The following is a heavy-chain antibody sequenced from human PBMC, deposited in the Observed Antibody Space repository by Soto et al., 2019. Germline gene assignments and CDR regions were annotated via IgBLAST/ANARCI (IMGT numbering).Heavy chain of an antibody. J-gene: IGHJ4*02. CDR1: GDSVTSHY. CDR3: ARGRGRDSHIAAAVWSTSRGNTVFDY. V-gene: IGHV4-59*02. CDR2: MHYTGFS. Sequence: SETLSLTCSFSGDSVTSHYLTWIRQSPERGLEWIGYMHYTGFSHYNPSLKSRLTISVDRSKNQFTLQLTSVTVADTAMYYCARGRGRDSHIAAAVWSTSRGNTVFDYWGQGSLVIVSS. D-gene: IGHD6-13*01.